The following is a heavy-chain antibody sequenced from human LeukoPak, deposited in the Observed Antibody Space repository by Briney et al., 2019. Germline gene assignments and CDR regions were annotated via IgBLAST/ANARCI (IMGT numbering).Heavy chain of an antibody. CDR2: IRQDGSEK. D-gene: IGHD2-2*03. J-gene: IGHJ4*02. Sequence: GGSLRLSCATSEFTFSNYWVTWLRQAPGKGLEWVANIRQDGSEKHYTDSVMGRFTISRDNARTSLHPQMNSLRAEDTAVYYCARDDPYGYYDYWSQGTLVTVSS. CDR3: ARDDPYGYYDY. V-gene: IGHV3-7*01. CDR1: EFTFSNYW.